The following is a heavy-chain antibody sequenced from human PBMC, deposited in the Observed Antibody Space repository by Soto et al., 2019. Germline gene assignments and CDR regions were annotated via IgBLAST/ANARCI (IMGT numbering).Heavy chain of an antibody. CDR3: ARCDGATVTTGWYFDL. CDR1: VGTFSSYA. D-gene: IGHD4-17*01. Sequence: QVQLVQSGAEVKKPGSSVKVSCKASVGTFSSYAISWVRQAPGQGLEWMGGIIPIFGTANYAQKFQGRVTITADESTSTAYMELSSLRSEDTAVYYCARCDGATVTTGWYFDLWGRGTLVTVSS. J-gene: IGHJ2*01. V-gene: IGHV1-69*01. CDR2: IIPIFGTA.